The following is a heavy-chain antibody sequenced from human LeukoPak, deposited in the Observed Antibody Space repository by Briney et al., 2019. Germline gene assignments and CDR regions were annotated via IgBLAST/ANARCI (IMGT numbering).Heavy chain of an antibody. D-gene: IGHD3-22*01. Sequence: SETLSLTCTVSGGSISSYYWSWIRQPPGKGLEWIGEINHSGSTNYNPSLKSRVTISVDTSKNQFSLKLSSVTAADTAVYYCARGLHYDLWGQGTLVTVSS. CDR3: ARGLHYDL. V-gene: IGHV4-34*01. J-gene: IGHJ4*02. CDR1: GGSISSYY. CDR2: INHSGST.